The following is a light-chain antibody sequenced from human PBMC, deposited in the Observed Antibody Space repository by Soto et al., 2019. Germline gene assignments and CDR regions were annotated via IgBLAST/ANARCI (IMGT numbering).Light chain of an antibody. CDR1: QSISSW. Sequence: DINMTQSPSTLSASVGDRVTITCRASQSISSWLAWYQQKPGKAPKLLIYQASSLEGGIPSRFSGSGSETEFTLTISSLQPEDFATYYCQQYNSYQYTFGQGTKLEIK. CDR2: QAS. V-gene: IGKV1-5*03. J-gene: IGKJ2*01. CDR3: QQYNSYQYT.